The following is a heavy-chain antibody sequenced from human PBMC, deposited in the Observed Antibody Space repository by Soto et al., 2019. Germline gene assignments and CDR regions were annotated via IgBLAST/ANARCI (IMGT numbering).Heavy chain of an antibody. Sequence: EPRKISCYGSGYSLTSYWIGWLRQMPGKGLEWMGIIYPGDSDTRHSPSFQCQVTISADKSISTAYLPWSSLKASDTAMYYFVSVDCIHAFVISGQGPMV. CDR2: IYPGDSDT. J-gene: IGHJ3*02. CDR1: GYSLTSYW. V-gene: IGHV5-51*01. D-gene: IGHD2-15*01. CDR3: VSVDCIHAFVI.